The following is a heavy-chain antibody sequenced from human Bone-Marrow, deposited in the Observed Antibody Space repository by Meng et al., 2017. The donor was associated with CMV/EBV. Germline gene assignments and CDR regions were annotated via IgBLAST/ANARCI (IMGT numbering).Heavy chain of an antibody. CDR3: ARDTSAYCSSTSCPRGYYYYGMDV. Sequence: GESLKISCAASGFTFSDYYMSWSRQAPGKGLEWVSYISSSGSTIYYADSVKGPFTISRYNAKNSQYLQMNSLKAEDTAVYYCARDTSAYCSSTSCPRGYYYYGMDVWGQGTTVTVSS. D-gene: IGHD2-2*01. CDR2: ISSSGSTI. J-gene: IGHJ6*02. V-gene: IGHV3-11*04. CDR1: GFTFSDYY.